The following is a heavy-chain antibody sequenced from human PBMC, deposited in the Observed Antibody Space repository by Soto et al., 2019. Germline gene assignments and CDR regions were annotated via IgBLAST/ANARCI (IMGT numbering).Heavy chain of an antibody. CDR2: INAGNGDT. CDR3: ARAISGYVT. D-gene: IGHD5-12*01. Sequence: QVQLVQSGAEMKKPGASVKLSCKTSGIHYNTYAIHWVRQAPGQGLEWMGWINAGNGDTRYSQNFQGRVTLTRDTSASTVYMDLDSLKSEDTGVYYCARAISGYVTWGKGTLVTVSS. J-gene: IGHJ4*02. CDR1: GIHYNTYA. V-gene: IGHV1-3*01.